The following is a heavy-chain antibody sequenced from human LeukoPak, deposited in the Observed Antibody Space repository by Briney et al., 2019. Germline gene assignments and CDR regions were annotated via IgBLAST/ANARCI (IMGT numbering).Heavy chain of an antibody. J-gene: IGHJ4*02. CDR3: AKEKETGYCSTTSCYGGH. D-gene: IGHD2-2*01. Sequence: GGSLRLSCAASGFTFSSYGMSWVRQAPGKGLEWVSGISSSGGGTYYADSVKGGFTISRDNPKNTLYLQMNTLRAEDTAVYYCAKEKETGYCSTTSCYGGHWGQGTLVTVSS. V-gene: IGHV3-23*01. CDR2: ISSSGGGT. CDR1: GFTFSSYG.